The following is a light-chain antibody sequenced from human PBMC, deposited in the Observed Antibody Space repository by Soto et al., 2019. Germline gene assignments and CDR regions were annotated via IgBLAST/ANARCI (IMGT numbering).Light chain of an antibody. CDR3: QQRSNWSLT. Sequence: EIVLTHSPATLSLSPGERATLSCRASQSVRNLLACYQQKPGQAPRLLIYDTSHRATGIPARFSGSGSGTDFTLTISRLDPDDSAVYYCQQRSNWSLTFGGGTMVEIK. CDR2: DTS. CDR1: QSVRNL. J-gene: IGKJ4*01. V-gene: IGKV3-11*01.